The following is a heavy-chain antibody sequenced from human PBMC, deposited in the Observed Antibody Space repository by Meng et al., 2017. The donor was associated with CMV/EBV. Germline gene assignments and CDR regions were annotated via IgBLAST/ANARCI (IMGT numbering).Heavy chain of an antibody. D-gene: IGHD3-3*01. V-gene: IGHV3-66*02. CDR3: ARGDLRGGYYTGGDY. Sequence: GGSLRLSCAASGFTVSSNYMSWVRQAPGKGLEWVSVIYSGGSTYYADSVKGRFTISRDNSKNTLYLQMNSLRAEDTAVYYCARGDLRGGYYTGGDYWGQGTLVTVSS. J-gene: IGHJ4*02. CDR1: GFTVSSNY. CDR2: IYSGGST.